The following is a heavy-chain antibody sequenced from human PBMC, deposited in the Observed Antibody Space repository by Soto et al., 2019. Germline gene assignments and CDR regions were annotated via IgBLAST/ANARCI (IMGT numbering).Heavy chain of an antibody. Sequence: SVKVSCKASGGTFSTYAISWVRQAPGQGLEWMGGIIPIFGTPNSAQKFQDRATITADESTSTAYMELSRLRSEDTAVYYCARESRGMSYYYYGMDVWGQGTTVTVSS. CDR2: IIPIFGTP. D-gene: IGHD2-15*01. V-gene: IGHV1-69*13. CDR3: ARESRGMSYYYYGMDV. CDR1: GGTFSTYA. J-gene: IGHJ6*02.